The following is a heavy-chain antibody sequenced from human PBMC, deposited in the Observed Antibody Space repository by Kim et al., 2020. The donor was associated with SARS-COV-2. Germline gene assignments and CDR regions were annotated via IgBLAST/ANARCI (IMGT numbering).Heavy chain of an antibody. V-gene: IGHV3-23*01. D-gene: IGHD3-9*01. Sequence: KGRFTISRDNSKNTLYLQMNSLRAEDTAVYYCAKDLGSDFDWPRTYYFDYWGQGTLVTVSS. J-gene: IGHJ4*02. CDR3: AKDLGSDFDWPRTYYFDY.